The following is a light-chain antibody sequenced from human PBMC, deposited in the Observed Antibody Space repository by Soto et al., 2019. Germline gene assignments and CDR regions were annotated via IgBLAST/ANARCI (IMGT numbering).Light chain of an antibody. CDR2: EVS. Sequence: SALTQPASVSGSPGQSITISCTGTSGDVGSYNLVSWYQQHPGKAPKLMIYEVSQRPSGVSNRFSGSKSGNTASLTISGLQAEDEADYYCCSYAGTSNVVFGGGTKVTVL. V-gene: IGLV2-23*02. CDR1: SGDVGSYNL. CDR3: CSYAGTSNVV. J-gene: IGLJ2*01.